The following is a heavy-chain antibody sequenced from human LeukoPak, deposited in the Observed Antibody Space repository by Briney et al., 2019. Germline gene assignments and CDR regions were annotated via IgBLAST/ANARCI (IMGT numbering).Heavy chain of an antibody. Sequence: PSETLSLTCTVSGGSISSGDYYWSWIRQPPGKGLEWIGYIYYSGSTYYNPSLKSRVTISVDTSKNQFSLKLRSVTAADTAVYYCTRDPIVPVDSSPPLIWGQGTPVTVSS. CDR2: IYYSGST. J-gene: IGHJ4*02. CDR1: GGSISSGDYY. CDR3: TRDPIVPVDSSPPLI. D-gene: IGHD6-6*01. V-gene: IGHV4-30-4*08.